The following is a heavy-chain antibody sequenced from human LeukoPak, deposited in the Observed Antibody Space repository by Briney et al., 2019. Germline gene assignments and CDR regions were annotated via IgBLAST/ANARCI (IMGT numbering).Heavy chain of an antibody. D-gene: IGHD5-18*01. J-gene: IGHJ6*02. CDR1: GGSFSGYY. Sequence: SETLSLTCAVYGGSFSGYYWSWIRQPPGKGLEWIGEINHSGSTNYNPSLKSRVTISVDTSKNQFYLKLSSVTAADTAVYYCARAPTAHYYYYYGMDVWGQGTTVTVSS. CDR3: ARAPTAHYYYYYGMDV. V-gene: IGHV4-34*01. CDR2: INHSGST.